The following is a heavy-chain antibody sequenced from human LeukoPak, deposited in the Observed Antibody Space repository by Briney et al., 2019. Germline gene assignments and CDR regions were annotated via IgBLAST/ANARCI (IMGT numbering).Heavy chain of an antibody. CDR1: GFTFSSYS. Sequence: GGSPRLSCAASGFTFSSYSMNWVRQAPGKGLEWVSSISSSSSYIYYADSVKGRFTISRDNAKNSLYLQMNSLRAEDTAVYYCARGRWDIVVVPATNWFDPWGQGTLVTVSS. D-gene: IGHD2-2*01. CDR3: ARGRWDIVVVPATNWFDP. CDR2: ISSSSSYI. V-gene: IGHV3-21*01. J-gene: IGHJ5*02.